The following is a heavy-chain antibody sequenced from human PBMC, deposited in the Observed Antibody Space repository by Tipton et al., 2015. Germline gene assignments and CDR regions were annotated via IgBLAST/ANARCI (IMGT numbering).Heavy chain of an antibody. CDR3: ARQKKYQLPFGPPTPNWFDP. J-gene: IGHJ5*02. Sequence: TLSLTCTVSGASISSITYYWAWIRQPPGKGLEWIGSLYYSGSTYNPSLKSRVTISVDTSKDQFSLRPTSVTAADTALYYCARQKKYQLPFGPPTPNWFDPWGQGILVTVSS. D-gene: IGHD2-2*01. CDR1: GASISSITYY. V-gene: IGHV4-39*01. CDR2: LYYSGST.